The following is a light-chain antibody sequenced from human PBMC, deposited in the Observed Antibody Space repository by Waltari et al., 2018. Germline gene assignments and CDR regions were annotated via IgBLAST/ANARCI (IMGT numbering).Light chain of an antibody. Sequence: DLQVTQSPSSLSASVGDRVTITCRASQGIITYLNWYQQKPGEAPKHLIYAASNLLSGVPSRFSGSGTGTDFTLTISSLQPEDFATYYCQQTHNTPVTFGGGTKVEIK. J-gene: IGKJ4*01. CDR2: AAS. CDR1: QGIITY. CDR3: QQTHNTPVT. V-gene: IGKV1-39*01.